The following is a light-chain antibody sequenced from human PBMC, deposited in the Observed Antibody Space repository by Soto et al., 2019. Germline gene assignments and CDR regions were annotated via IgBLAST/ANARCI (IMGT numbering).Light chain of an antibody. CDR2: GAS. Sequence: EILMTQSPATLSVSPGERAILSCRASQNIDTNLVWYQQKPGQAPRLLLYGASTRATCVPATFSGSGSGTEFTLPISSLQSEDFAVYYCQQYYNWPPWTFGLGTKVEIK. V-gene: IGKV3-15*01. J-gene: IGKJ1*01. CDR1: QNIDTN. CDR3: QQYYNWPPWT.